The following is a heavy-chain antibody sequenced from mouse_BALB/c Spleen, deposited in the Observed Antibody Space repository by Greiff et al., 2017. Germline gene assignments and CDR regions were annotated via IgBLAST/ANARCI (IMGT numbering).Heavy chain of an antibody. V-gene: IGHV1-54*03. D-gene: IGHD2-4*01. CDR2: INPGSGGT. J-gene: IGHJ3*01. CDR1: GYAFTNYL. Sequence: QVQLQQSGAELVRPGTSVKVSCKASGYAFTNYLIAWVKQRPGQGLEWIGVINPGSGGTNYNEKFKGKATLTADKSSSTAYMQLSSLTSDDSAVYFCARFDDYDEGAWFAYWGQGTLVTVSA. CDR3: ARFDDYDEGAWFAY.